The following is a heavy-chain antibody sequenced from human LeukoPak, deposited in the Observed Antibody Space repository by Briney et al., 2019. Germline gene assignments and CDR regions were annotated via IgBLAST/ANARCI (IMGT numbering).Heavy chain of an antibody. Sequence: PSQTLSLTCTVYGGSISSGGYYWSWIRQHPGKRLEWIGYIYYSGSTYYNPSLKSRVTISVDTSKNQFSLKLSSVTAADTAVYYCARRYGGYDFWSGDNWFDPWGQGTLVTVSS. D-gene: IGHD3-3*01. V-gene: IGHV4-31*03. CDR1: GGSISSGGYY. J-gene: IGHJ5*02. CDR2: IYYSGST. CDR3: ARRYGGYDFWSGDNWFDP.